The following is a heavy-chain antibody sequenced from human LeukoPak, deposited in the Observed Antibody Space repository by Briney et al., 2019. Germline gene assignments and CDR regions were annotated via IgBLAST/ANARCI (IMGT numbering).Heavy chain of an antibody. CDR1: GGSITSNY. V-gene: IGHV4-59*01. J-gene: IGHJ5*02. Sequence: PSETLSLTCAVSGGSITSNYWSWIRQPPGKRLEWLGFISHGGSSNYNPSLKSRFTMSVDTSKTQFSLRLSSVTAADTAIFCCARVRGAVDALGWFDPWGQGTLVTVSS. D-gene: IGHD5-12*01. CDR3: ARVRGAVDALGWFDP. CDR2: ISHGGSS.